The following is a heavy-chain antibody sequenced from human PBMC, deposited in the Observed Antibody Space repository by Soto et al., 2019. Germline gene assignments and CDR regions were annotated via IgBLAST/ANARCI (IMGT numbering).Heavy chain of an antibody. CDR1: GFTFSSYA. Sequence: PGGSLRLSCAASGFTFSSYAMHWVRQAPGKGLEWVAVISYDGSNKYYADSVKGRFTISRDNSKNTLYLQMNSLRAEDTAVYYCARDRSSYGSGSYSPLDYWGQGTLVTVSS. D-gene: IGHD3-10*01. J-gene: IGHJ4*02. CDR3: ARDRSSYGSGSYSPLDY. CDR2: ISYDGSNK. V-gene: IGHV3-30-3*01.